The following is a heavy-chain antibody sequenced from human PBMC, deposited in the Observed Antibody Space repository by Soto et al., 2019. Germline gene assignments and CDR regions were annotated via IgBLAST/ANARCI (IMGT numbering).Heavy chain of an antibody. Sequence: QVQLVQSGAEVKKPGSSVKVSCKASGGTFSRYAISWVRQAPGQGLEWMGGNIHIFGTANYAQKFQGRVTITADKSTSTAYMELSSRRSEDTAVYYCARGLVRAVAFYYYGMDVCGQGTTVTVSS. J-gene: IGHJ6*02. D-gene: IGHD6-19*01. CDR2: NIHIFGTA. CDR1: GGTFSRYA. V-gene: IGHV1-69*06. CDR3: ARGLVRAVAFYYYGMDV.